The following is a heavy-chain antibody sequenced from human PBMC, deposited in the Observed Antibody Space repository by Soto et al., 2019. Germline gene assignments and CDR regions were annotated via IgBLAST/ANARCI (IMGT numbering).Heavy chain of an antibody. D-gene: IGHD1-26*01. CDR2: ISSSSSTI. CDR1: GFTFSSYS. Sequence: GGSLRLSCAASGFTFSSYSMNWVRQAPGKGLEWVSYISSSSSTIYYADSVKGRFTISRDNAKNSLYLQMNSLRAEDTAVYYCARATTGGSYSFDYWGQGTLVTVSS. J-gene: IGHJ4*02. V-gene: IGHV3-48*04. CDR3: ARATTGGSYSFDY.